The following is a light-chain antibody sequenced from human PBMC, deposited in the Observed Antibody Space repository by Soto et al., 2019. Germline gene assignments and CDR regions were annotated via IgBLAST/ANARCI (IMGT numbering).Light chain of an antibody. V-gene: IGKV3-20*01. J-gene: IGKJ5*01. Sequence: NVLTQSPGTLSLSTGERATLSCRASQSVSSSYLAWYQQKPGQAPRLVLYGASSRAIGIPDRFSGSGSGTDFTLTISRLEAEDFALYYCQQYGISLISFDYGARLEIK. CDR1: QSVSSSY. CDR2: GAS. CDR3: QQYGISLIS.